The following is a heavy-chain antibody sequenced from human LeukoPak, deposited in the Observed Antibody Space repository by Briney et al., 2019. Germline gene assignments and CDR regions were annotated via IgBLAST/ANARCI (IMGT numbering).Heavy chain of an antibody. CDR3: ARRGRLQYGWAFDI. CDR2: IYYSGST. Sequence: PSETLSLTCTVSGGSISSSSYYWGWIRQPPGKGLEWIGSIYYSGSTYYNPSLKSQVTISVDTSKNQFSLKLSSVTAADTAVYYCARRGRLQYGWAFDIWGQGTMVTVSS. J-gene: IGHJ3*02. D-gene: IGHD5-24*01. CDR1: GGSISSSSYY. V-gene: IGHV4-39*07.